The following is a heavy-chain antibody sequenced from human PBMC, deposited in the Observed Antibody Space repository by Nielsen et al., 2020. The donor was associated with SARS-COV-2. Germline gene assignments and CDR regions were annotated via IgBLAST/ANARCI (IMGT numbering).Heavy chain of an antibody. D-gene: IGHD4-17*01. CDR3: ARDYGDYGFDY. V-gene: IGHV4-61*08. J-gene: IGHJ4*02. CDR1: GGSISSGGYY. Sequence: GSLRLSCTVSGGSISSGGYYWSWIRQHPGKGLEWIGYIYYSGSTNYNPSLKSRVTISVDTSKNQFSLKLSSVTAADTAVYYCARDYGDYGFDYWGQGTLVTVSS. CDR2: IYYSGST.